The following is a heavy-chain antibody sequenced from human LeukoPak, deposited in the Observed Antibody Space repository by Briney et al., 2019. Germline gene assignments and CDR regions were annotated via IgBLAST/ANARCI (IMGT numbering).Heavy chain of an antibody. CDR2: IYYSGST. CDR3: ARTYCSSTSCYSVAFDI. J-gene: IGHJ3*02. V-gene: IGHV4-59*08. CDR1: GGSISSYY. Sequence: PSETLSLTCTVSGGSISSYYWSWIRQPPGKGLEWIGYIYYSGSTNYNPSLKSRVTISVDTSKNQFSLKLSSVTAADTAVYYCARTYCSSTSCYSVAFDIWGQGTMVTVSS. D-gene: IGHD2-2*02.